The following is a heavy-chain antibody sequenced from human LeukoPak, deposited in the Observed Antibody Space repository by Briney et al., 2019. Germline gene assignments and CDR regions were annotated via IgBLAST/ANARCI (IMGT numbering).Heavy chain of an antibody. CDR1: GGSISSYY. CDR3: AALGYSYGFDY. J-gene: IGHJ4*02. CDR2: IYYSGST. V-gene: IGHV4-59*01. Sequence: SETLSLTCTVSGGSISSYYWSWIRQPPGKGLEWIGYIYYSGSTNYNPSLKTRVTISVDTSKNQFSLKLSSVTAADTAVYYCAALGYSYGFDYWGQGTLVTVSS. D-gene: IGHD5-18*01.